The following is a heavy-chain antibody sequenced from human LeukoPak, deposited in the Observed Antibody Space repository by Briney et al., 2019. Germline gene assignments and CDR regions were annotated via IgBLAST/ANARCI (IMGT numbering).Heavy chain of an antibody. V-gene: IGHV3-66*01. Sequence: GGSLRPSCAASGFTVSNNYMSWVRQAPGKGLEWVSVIYSGGSTYYVDSVKGRFTISRDNSKNTLYLQMNSLRAEDTAVYYCARGVALHSDGWTPPVYWGQRTLVTVSS. D-gene: IGHD6-19*01. CDR1: GFTVSNNY. CDR2: IYSGGST. J-gene: IGHJ4*02. CDR3: ARGVALHSDGWTPPVY.